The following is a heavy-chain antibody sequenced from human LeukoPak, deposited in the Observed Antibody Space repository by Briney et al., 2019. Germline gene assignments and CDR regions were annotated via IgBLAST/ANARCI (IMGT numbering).Heavy chain of an antibody. J-gene: IGHJ1*01. CDR1: GYTFTSYD. V-gene: IGHV1-8*01. D-gene: IGHD6-13*01. CDR3: ARGHSSSWYEH. Sequence: ASVKVSCKASGYTFTSYDINWVRQAPGQGPEWMGWMNPNSGNTGYAQKFQGRVTMTRNTSISTAYMELSSLRSEDTAVYYCARGHSSSWYEHWGQGTLVSVSS. CDR2: MNPNSGNT.